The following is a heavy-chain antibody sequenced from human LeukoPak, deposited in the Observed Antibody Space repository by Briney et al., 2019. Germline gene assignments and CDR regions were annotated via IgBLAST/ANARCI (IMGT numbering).Heavy chain of an antibody. J-gene: IGHJ4*02. V-gene: IGHV4-59*02. CDR2: IYYSGTT. Sequence: GSLRLTCAASGFTVSNKYMSWVRQPPGKGLEWIGYIYYSGTTNYNPSLKSRVTISVDTSKNQFSLKLSSVTAADTAVYYCARGVYIAAAQYGYWGQGTLVTVSS. CDR1: GFTVSNKY. D-gene: IGHD6-13*01. CDR3: ARGVYIAAAQYGY.